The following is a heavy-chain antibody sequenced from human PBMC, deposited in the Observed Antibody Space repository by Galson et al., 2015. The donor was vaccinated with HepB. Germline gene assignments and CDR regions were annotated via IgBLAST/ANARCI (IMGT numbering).Heavy chain of an antibody. D-gene: IGHD6-19*01. Sequence: SLRLSCAASGFTFSSYGMHWVRQAPGKGLEWVAVISYDGGNKYYADSVKGRFTISRDNSKNTLYLQMNSLRAEDTAVYYCAILAVAGTPMRDYWGQGTLVTVSS. CDR3: AILAVAGTPMRDY. CDR1: GFTFSSYG. V-gene: IGHV3-30*03. J-gene: IGHJ4*02. CDR2: ISYDGGNK.